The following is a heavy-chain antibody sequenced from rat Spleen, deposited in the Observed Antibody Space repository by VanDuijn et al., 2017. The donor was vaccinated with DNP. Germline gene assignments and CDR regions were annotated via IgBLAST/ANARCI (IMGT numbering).Heavy chain of an antibody. J-gene: IGHJ1*01. CDR3: ARWGTFYWYFDF. CDR2: IHTGSGGT. D-gene: IGHD3-2*01. CDR1: GYTFTSNY. V-gene: IGHV1-43*01. Sequence: QVQLQQSGPELAKPGSSVRISCEASGYTFTSNYIGWIKQTTGQDLQYIGYIHTGSGGTNYNERFKGRATLTLDKSSSTAFMQLSSLTPDDSAVYYCARWGTFYWYFDFWGPGTMVTVSS.